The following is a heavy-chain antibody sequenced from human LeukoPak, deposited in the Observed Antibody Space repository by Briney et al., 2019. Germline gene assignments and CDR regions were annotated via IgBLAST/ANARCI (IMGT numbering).Heavy chain of an antibody. Sequence: GGSLRLSCAASGFTFSSYWMSWVRQAPGKGLEWVANIKQDESEKYYVDSLKGRFTISRDNAKNSLYPQMNSLRAEDTAVYYCARDKIEGPTKLDYWGQGILVTVSS. J-gene: IGHJ4*02. CDR3: ARDKIEGPTKLDY. CDR2: IKQDESEK. D-gene: IGHD1-1*01. V-gene: IGHV3-7*01. CDR1: GFTFSSYW.